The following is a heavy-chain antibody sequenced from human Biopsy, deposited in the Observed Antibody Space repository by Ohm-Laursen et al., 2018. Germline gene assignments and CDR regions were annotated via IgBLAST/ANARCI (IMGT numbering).Heavy chain of an antibody. D-gene: IGHD3-9*01. Sequence: ASVKVSCKASGGTFTTYGFNWVRQAPGQGLEWMGRIIPILGRPTYAQKFQGRVTITADTSTGTVFMDLSTLRSEDSALHYCAREQHPYIDVLTDSFSYVPMDVWGAGTTVTVSS. CDR2: IIPILGRP. V-gene: IGHV1-69*04. CDR3: AREQHPYIDVLTDSFSYVPMDV. J-gene: IGHJ6*04. CDR1: GGTFTTYG.